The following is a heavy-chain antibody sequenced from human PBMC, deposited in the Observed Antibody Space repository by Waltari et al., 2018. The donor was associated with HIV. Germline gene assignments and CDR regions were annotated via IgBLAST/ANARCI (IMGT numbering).Heavy chain of an antibody. J-gene: IGHJ5*02. CDR1: GGSGFSSVSY. D-gene: IGHD2-15*01. Sequence: QLQLQESGPGLVKPSETLSLTCTVAGGSGFSSVSYWGWILQPQGRGLECVGTLYYTGNTYYNPSLQSRVTISVGVSKNQFYLKLGSVSASDTAVYYCARLDCSGVTCSPFDPWGQGTLVTVSS. V-gene: IGHV4-39*01. CDR3: ARLDCSGVTCSPFDP. CDR2: LYYTGNT.